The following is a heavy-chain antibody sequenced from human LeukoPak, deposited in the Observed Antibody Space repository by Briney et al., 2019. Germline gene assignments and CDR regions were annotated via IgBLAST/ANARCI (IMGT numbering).Heavy chain of an antibody. CDR1: GFTFSSYG. CDR2: IRYDGSNK. D-gene: IGHD6-19*01. V-gene: IGHV3-30*02. J-gene: IGHJ6*03. CDR3: AKEESGWYYYYHMDV. Sequence: GGSLRLSCAASGFTFSSYGMHWVRQAPGKGLEWVAFIRYDGSNKYYTDSVKGRFTISRDNSKNTLYLQMNSLRAEDTAVYYCAKEESGWYYYYHMDVWGKGTTVTISS.